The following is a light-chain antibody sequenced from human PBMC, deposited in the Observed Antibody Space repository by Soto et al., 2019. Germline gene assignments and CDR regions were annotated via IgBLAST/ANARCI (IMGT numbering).Light chain of an antibody. CDR1: QTISKW. Sequence: DIQVTQSPSTLSASVGDRVTITCRARQTISKWLAWYKQKPGKAPKLLIYKASGLESGVPSRFSGSGSETEFTLTISSLQPDDFATYHCQQYNSYPRTFGQGTKVEIK. V-gene: IGKV1-5*03. J-gene: IGKJ1*01. CDR2: KAS. CDR3: QQYNSYPRT.